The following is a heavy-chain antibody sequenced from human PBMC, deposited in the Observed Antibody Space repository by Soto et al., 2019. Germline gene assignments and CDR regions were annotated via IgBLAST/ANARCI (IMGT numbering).Heavy chain of an antibody. CDR3: ATYDFWSGLFDY. D-gene: IGHD3-3*01. V-gene: IGHV4-4*02. CDR1: RASITDAKW. Sequence: QVQLLESGPGLVKPSGXXSLTCAVSRASITDAKWWSWVRQAPGKGLEWIGEIYHTGSTSYNPSLTSRVTISVDKSNNQFLLKLRPVTAADTAVYYCATYDFWSGLFDYWGQGILVTVSP. CDR2: IYHTGST. J-gene: IGHJ4*02.